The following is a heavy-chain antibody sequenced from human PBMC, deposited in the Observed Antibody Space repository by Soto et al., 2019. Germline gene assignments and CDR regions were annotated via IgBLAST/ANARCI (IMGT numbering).Heavy chain of an antibody. J-gene: IGHJ5*02. D-gene: IGHD6-6*01. Sequence: GGSLRLSCAASGFTFSNYAMSWVRQAPGKGLEWVSAISGSGGDTYYADSVKGRFTISRDNSKNTLYLQMNSLRAEDSAVYYCAKDRLPPWFDPWGQGTLVTVSS. V-gene: IGHV3-23*01. CDR3: AKDRLPPWFDP. CDR1: GFTFSNYA. CDR2: ISGSGGDT.